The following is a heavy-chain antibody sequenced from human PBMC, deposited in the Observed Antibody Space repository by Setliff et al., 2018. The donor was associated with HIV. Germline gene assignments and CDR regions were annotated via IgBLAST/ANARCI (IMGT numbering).Heavy chain of an antibody. Sequence: ASVKVSCKASGYSFASYGIAWVRQAPGQGLEYMGWVSGYNGDTVYAQSFQGKVTMTTDRSTTTGYMELRSLRSDDTAAYFCARLGSGWSDSYYYAMDVWGQGTTVTVS. CDR1: GYSFASYG. J-gene: IGHJ6*02. CDR2: VSGYNGDT. D-gene: IGHD6-19*01. V-gene: IGHV1-18*01. CDR3: ARLGSGWSDSYYYAMDV.